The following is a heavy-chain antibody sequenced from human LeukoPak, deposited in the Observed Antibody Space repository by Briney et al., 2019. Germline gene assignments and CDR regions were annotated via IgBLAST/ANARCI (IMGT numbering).Heavy chain of an antibody. Sequence: SETLSLTCTVSGGSISSYYWSWIRQPPGKGLEWIGYIYYSGSTNYNPSLKSRVTISVDTSKNQFSLKLSSVTAADTAVYYCARDPPSSSSDYWGQGTLVTVSS. J-gene: IGHJ4*02. CDR1: GGSISSYY. D-gene: IGHD6-13*01. V-gene: IGHV4-59*12. CDR3: ARDPPSSSSDY. CDR2: IYYSGST.